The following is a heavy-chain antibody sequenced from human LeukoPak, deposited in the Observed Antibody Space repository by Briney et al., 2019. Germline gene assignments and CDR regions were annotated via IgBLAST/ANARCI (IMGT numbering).Heavy chain of an antibody. CDR2: IIPIFGTA. Sequence: GSSVKVSCKASGGTFSSYAISWVQQAPGQGLEWMGGIIPIFGTANYAQKFQGRVTITADKSTSTAYMELSSLRSEDTAVYYCATPGRAYDYVWGSYRYAAFDIWGQGTMVTVSS. D-gene: IGHD3-16*02. J-gene: IGHJ3*02. CDR3: ATPGRAYDYVWGSYRYAAFDI. V-gene: IGHV1-69*06. CDR1: GGTFSSYA.